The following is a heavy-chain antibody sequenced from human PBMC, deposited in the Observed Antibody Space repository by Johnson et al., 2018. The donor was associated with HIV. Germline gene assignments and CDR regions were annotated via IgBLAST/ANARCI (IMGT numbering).Heavy chain of an antibody. CDR3: TRGGITIVGVVDALDI. D-gene: IGHD3-3*01. Sequence: VQLVESGGGLVQPGRSLRLSCTTSGFTFGDYAMSWVRQAPGKGLEWVGFIRSKAYGGTTEYAASVKGRFTISRDDSKSVAYLQMNRLKTEDTAVYYCTRGGITIVGVVDALDIWGQGTMVTVSS. J-gene: IGHJ3*02. CDR1: GFTFGDYA. V-gene: IGHV3-49*04. CDR2: IRSKAYGGTT.